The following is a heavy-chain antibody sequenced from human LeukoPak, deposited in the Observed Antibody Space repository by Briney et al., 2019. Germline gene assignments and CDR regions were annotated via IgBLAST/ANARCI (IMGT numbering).Heavy chain of an antibody. CDR1: GYTFTSYG. J-gene: IGHJ4*02. CDR3: ARAPNPNTWNNAYFDT. Sequence: ASVKVSCKASGYTFTSYGISWVRQAPGQGLEWMGWISAYNGNTNYAQKLQGRVTMTTDTSTSTAYMELSRLRPDDTALYYCARAPNPNTWNNAYFDTWGKGTWSPSPQ. CDR2: ISAYNGNT. V-gene: IGHV1-18*01. D-gene: IGHD1/OR15-1a*01.